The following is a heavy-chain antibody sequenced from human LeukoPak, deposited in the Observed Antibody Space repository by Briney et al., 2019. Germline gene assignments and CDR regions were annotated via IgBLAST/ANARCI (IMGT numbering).Heavy chain of an antibody. CDR1: GVCFSNHY. Sequence: GGSLRLSCTASGVCFSNHYTRWSRHAPGKGLGWVANINEDGSNRWHLGSVKGRFTVSRDNARNSLYLQMNSLRVEDTAVYYCTRVIVAVPGYFDYFDFWGQGVLVTVSS. V-gene: IGHV3-7*01. D-gene: IGHD6-19*01. CDR2: INEDGSNR. J-gene: IGHJ4*02. CDR3: TRVIVAVPGYFDYFDF.